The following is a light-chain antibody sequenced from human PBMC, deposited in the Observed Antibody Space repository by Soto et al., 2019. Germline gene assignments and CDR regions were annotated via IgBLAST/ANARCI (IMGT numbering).Light chain of an antibody. V-gene: IGKV1-17*03. CDR2: AAS. CDR3: LQHSSYPFT. CDR1: QGIGSF. J-gene: IGKJ2*01. Sequence: DIQMTQSPSAMSASVGDRVTITCRASQGIGSFLAWFQQKPGEVPKRLIYAASSLQSGVPSRFSGSGSGTEFTLTISSLQPEDFATYYCLQHSSYPFTFGQGTKVDIK.